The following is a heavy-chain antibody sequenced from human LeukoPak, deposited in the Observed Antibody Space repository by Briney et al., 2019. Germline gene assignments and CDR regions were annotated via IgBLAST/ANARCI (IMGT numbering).Heavy chain of an antibody. J-gene: IGHJ6*03. CDR3: ARRGISQGYYMDV. CDR1: GGSFSGYY. D-gene: IGHD6-13*01. V-gene: IGHV4-34*01. Sequence: SETLSLTCAVYGGSFSGYYWSWIRQPPGKGLEWIGEINHSGSTNYNPSLKSRVTISVDTSKNQFPLKLSSVTAADTAVYYCARRGISQGYYMDVWGKGTTVTISS. CDR2: INHSGST.